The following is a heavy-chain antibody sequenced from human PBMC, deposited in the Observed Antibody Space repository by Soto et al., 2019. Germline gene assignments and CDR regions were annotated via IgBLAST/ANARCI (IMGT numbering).Heavy chain of an antibody. CDR1: GFTFSRYG. CDR3: AKARGSSGWYPFDY. Sequence: AGGALRLSWAASGFTFSRYGMHWVRQAPGKGLEWLALISYDGSNKYYADSVKGRFTISRDNSKNTLYLQMNSLRAEDTALYYCAKARGSSGWYPFDYWGQGALVTVSS. D-gene: IGHD6-19*01. CDR2: ISYDGSNK. V-gene: IGHV3-30*18. J-gene: IGHJ4*02.